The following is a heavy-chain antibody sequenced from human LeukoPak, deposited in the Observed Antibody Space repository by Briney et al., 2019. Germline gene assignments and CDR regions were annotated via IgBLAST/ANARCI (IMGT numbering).Heavy chain of an antibody. Sequence: GGSLRLSCAASGLTFSSHWMHWVRQAPGKGLVWVSRITNDGSSTAYADSVKGRFTISRDTSKNTLYLQMNSLRVEDTAVYFCASRHCSGGGCYFAGADPFDYWGQGTLVTVSS. CDR3: ASRHCSGGGCYFAGADPFDY. J-gene: IGHJ4*02. V-gene: IGHV3-74*01. D-gene: IGHD2-15*01. CDR1: GLTFSSHW. CDR2: ITNDGSST.